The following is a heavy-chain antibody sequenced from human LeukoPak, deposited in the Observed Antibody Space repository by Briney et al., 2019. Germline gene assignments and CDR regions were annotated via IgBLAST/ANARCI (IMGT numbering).Heavy chain of an antibody. Sequence: GGSLRLSCAASGFTLSDAWMTWVRQAPGKGLEWVGRIKSRRGGTTDYAVAVKDRFTISRDDSGKTVYLQMNSLRTEDTAVYYCTTDLPTFGSGEMEYWGQGTLVTVSS. CDR3: TTDLPTFGSGEMEY. CDR2: IKSRRGGTT. V-gene: IGHV3-15*01. J-gene: IGHJ4*02. D-gene: IGHD3-10*01. CDR1: GFTLSDAW.